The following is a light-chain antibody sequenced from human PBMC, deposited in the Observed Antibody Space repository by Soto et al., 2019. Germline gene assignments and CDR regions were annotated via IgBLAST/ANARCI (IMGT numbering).Light chain of an antibody. CDR3: QQSYSTPLS. J-gene: IGKJ4*01. Sequence: DIQMTQSPSSLSASVGDRVTITCRASQSIRNYLSWYQQKPGTAPNLLIFAASSLESGVPSRFSGDGSGTDFTLTISSLQPEDFATYYCQQSYSTPLSFGGGTKVEIK. CDR2: AAS. V-gene: IGKV1-39*01. CDR1: QSIRNY.